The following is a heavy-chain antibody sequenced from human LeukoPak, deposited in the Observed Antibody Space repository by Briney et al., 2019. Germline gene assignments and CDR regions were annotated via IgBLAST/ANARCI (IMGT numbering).Heavy chain of an antibody. CDR1: GYTFTTYI. Sequence: ASVKVSCKASGYTFTTYIMNWVRQAPGQGLEWMGWINTNTGNPTYAQGFTGRFVFSLDTSVSTAYLQISSLKAEDTAVYYCARGPERTRYYDSSGYQIDYWAREPWSPSPQ. J-gene: IGHJ4*02. CDR2: INTNTGNP. D-gene: IGHD3-22*01. CDR3: ARGPERTRYYDSSGYQIDY. V-gene: IGHV7-4-1*02.